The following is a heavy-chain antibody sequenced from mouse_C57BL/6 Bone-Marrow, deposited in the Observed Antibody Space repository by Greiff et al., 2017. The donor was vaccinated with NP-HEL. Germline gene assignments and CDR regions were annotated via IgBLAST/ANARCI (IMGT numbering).Heavy chain of an antibody. CDR1: GFSFNTYA. V-gene: IGHV10-1*01. J-gene: IGHJ3*01. Sequence: EVQGVESGGGLVQPKGSLKLSCAASGFSFNTYAMNWVRQAPGKGLEWVARIRSKSNNYATYYADSVKDRFTISRDDSESMLYLQMNNLKTEDTAMYYCVRHLGRAWFAYWGQGTLVTVSA. D-gene: IGHD4-1*01. CDR3: VRHLGRAWFAY. CDR2: IRSKSNNYAT.